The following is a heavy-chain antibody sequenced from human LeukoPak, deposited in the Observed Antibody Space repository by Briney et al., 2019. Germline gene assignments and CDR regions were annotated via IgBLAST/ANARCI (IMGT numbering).Heavy chain of an antibody. CDR1: GGSISSYY. V-gene: IGHV4-59*01. Sequence: PSETLSLTCTVSGGSISSYYWSWIRQPPGKGLEWIGYIYYSGTTNYNPSLKSRVTISIDTSKNQFSLKLNSVTAADTAVYFCARGKPLEPLDYWGQGALVTVSS. CDR3: ARGKPLEPLDY. J-gene: IGHJ4*02. CDR2: IYYSGTT. D-gene: IGHD1-1*01.